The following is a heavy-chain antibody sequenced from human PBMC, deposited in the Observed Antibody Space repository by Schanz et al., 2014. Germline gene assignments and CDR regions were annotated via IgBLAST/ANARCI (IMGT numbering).Heavy chain of an antibody. J-gene: IGHJ6*02. CDR2: ISYDGSHK. CDR3: VKDLQRELLRDDHYYGMDV. V-gene: IGHV3-30*04. D-gene: IGHD1-26*01. CDR1: EFTFTTYA. Sequence: QVQLVESGGGVVRPGRSLRLSCAASEFTFTTYAMHWVRQAPGKGLEWVAVISYDGSHKYYADSVKGRFTVSRDNSKNTMYLQMNSLRAEDTAVYYCVKDLQRELLRDDHYYGMDVWGQGTTVTVSS.